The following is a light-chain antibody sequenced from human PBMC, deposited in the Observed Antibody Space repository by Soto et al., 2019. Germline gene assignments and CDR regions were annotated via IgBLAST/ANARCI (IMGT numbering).Light chain of an antibody. CDR2: GAS. J-gene: IGKJ2*01. Sequence: EIVLTQSPGTLSLSPGERATLSCRASQSVSSSYLAWYQQKPGQAPRLLIYGASSRATGIPDRFSGSGSGTDFTITISRLEPEDFVVYYCHQYGSLYTFGQGTKVEIK. CDR3: HQYGSLYT. CDR1: QSVSSSY. V-gene: IGKV3-20*01.